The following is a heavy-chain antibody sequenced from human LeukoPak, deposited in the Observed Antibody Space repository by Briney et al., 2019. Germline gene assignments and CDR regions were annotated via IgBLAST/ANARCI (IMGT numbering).Heavy chain of an antibody. CDR1: GFPFNAYW. V-gene: IGHV3-7*01. CDR2: IKQDGSEK. CDR3: ARHPIITMVRGSTIVPHRYFDY. D-gene: IGHD3-10*01. J-gene: IGHJ4*02. Sequence: GGSLRLSCAASGFPFNAYWMTWVRQAPGKGLEWVANIKQDGSEKYYVDSMKDRFTISRDNAKNSLYLQMNSLRAEDTAVYFCARHPIITMVRGSTIVPHRYFDYWGQGTLVTVSS.